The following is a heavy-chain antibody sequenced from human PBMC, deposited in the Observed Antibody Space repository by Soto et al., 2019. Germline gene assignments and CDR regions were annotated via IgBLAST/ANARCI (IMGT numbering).Heavy chain of an antibody. CDR3: ARHYRGVADLGWFDP. V-gene: IGHV4-59*08. D-gene: IGHD3-10*01. J-gene: IGHJ5*02. CDR2: IYYSGST. CDR1: SGSISTHF. Sequence: QVQLQESGPGLVKPSETLSLTCRIFSGSISTHFWMWVRQPPGKGLEWIGNIYYSGSTNYNPSLRSRVPISGDTSTNQFSLYLRSVTAADTAVYYCARHYRGVADLGWFDPWGQGTLVTVSS.